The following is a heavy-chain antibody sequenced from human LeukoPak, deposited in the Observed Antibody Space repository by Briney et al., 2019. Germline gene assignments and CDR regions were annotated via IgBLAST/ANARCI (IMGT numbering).Heavy chain of an antibody. J-gene: IGHJ4*02. Sequence: ASVKVSCKASGYTFTSYGISWVRQAPGQGLEWMRWISAYNGNTNYAQKLQASVTMTTDTSTSTAYMELRSLRSYDTAVYYCARDSTPYYYGSGSYPDYWGQGTLVTVSS. CDR2: ISAYNGNT. CDR1: GYTFTSYG. D-gene: IGHD3-10*01. CDR3: ARDSTPYYYGSGSYPDY. V-gene: IGHV1-18*01.